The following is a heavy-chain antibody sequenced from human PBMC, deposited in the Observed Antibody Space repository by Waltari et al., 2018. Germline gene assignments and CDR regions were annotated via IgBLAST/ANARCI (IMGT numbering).Heavy chain of an antibody. D-gene: IGHD5-18*01. CDR3: ARGSWIQRWPRRPYFDY. CDR2: ISAYKCNT. CDR1: GYTFTSYG. V-gene: IGHV1-18*01. Sequence: QVQLVQSGAEVKKPGASVKVSCKASGYTFTSYGISWVRQAPGQGLEWMGWISAYKCNTNYAQKVQVRVTMTTDTYTSTAYMELRGLRSDDTAVDYCARGSWIQRWPRRPYFDYWGQGTLVTVSS. J-gene: IGHJ4*02.